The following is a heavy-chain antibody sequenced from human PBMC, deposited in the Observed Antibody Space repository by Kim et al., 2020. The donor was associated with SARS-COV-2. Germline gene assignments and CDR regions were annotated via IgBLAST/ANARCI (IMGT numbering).Heavy chain of an antibody. V-gene: IGHV5-10-1*01. D-gene: IGHD3-10*01. Sequence: GESLKISCKGSGYSFTSYWISWVRQMPGKGLEWMGRIDPSDSYTNYSPSFQGHVTISADKSISTAYLQWSSLKASDTAMYYCARLAGIMVRGASGVWFDPWGQGTLVTVSA. CDR3: ARLAGIMVRGASGVWFDP. CDR1: GYSFTSYW. CDR2: IDPSDSYT. J-gene: IGHJ5*02.